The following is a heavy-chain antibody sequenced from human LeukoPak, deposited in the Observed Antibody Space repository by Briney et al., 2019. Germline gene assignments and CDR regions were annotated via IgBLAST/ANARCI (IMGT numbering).Heavy chain of an antibody. D-gene: IGHD3-22*01. CDR1: GFTFSSYS. CDR3: ARVDDSSGYTDAFDI. CDR2: ISSSSSYI. Sequence: GSLRLSFAASGFTFSSYSMNWVRQAPGKGLEWVSSISSSSSYIYYADSVKGRFTISRDNAKNSLYLQMNSLRAEDTAVYYCARVDDSSGYTDAFDIWGQGTMVTVSS. J-gene: IGHJ3*02. V-gene: IGHV3-21*01.